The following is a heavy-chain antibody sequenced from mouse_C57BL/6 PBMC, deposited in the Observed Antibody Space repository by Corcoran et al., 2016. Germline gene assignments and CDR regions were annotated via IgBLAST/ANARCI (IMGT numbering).Heavy chain of an antibody. CDR2: IYPRSGNT. CDR1: GYTFTSCG. CDR3: ARYYYSNYGFAY. J-gene: IGHJ3*01. D-gene: IGHD2-5*01. Sequence: QVQLQQSGAELARPGASVKLSCKASGYTFTSCGISWVKQRTGQGLEWIGEIYPRSGNTYYNEKFKGKATLTADKSSSTAYMELRSLTSGDSAVYFCARYYYSNYGFAYWGQGTLVTVSA. V-gene: IGHV1-81*01.